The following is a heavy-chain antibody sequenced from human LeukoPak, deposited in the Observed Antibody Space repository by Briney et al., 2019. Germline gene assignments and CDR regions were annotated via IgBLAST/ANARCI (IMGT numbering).Heavy chain of an antibody. CDR3: AGTEWPVDY. CDR1: GDSTSNINYY. Sequence: PSETLSLTCTVSGDSTSNINYYWGWIRQPPGKGLEWIGSIYYSGSTYYNPSLKSRVTISVDTSKNQFSLKLSSVTAADTAVYYCAGTEWPVDYWGQGTLVTVSS. CDR2: IYYSGST. V-gene: IGHV4-39*01. D-gene: IGHD3-3*01. J-gene: IGHJ4*02.